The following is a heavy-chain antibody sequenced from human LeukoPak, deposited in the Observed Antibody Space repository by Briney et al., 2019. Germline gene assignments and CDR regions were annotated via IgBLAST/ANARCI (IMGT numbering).Heavy chain of an antibody. CDR2: IYYSGST. CDR3: ARGPHYYGSGTPTSYYYYGMDV. J-gene: IGHJ6*02. Sequence: SETLSLTCTVSGGSVSNYYWSWIRQPPGKGLEWIGYIYYSGSTNYNPSLKSRVTISVDTSKNQFSLKLSSVTAADTAVYYCARGPHYYGSGTPTSYYYYGMDVWGQGTTVTVSS. D-gene: IGHD3-10*01. V-gene: IGHV4-59*02. CDR1: GGSVSNYY.